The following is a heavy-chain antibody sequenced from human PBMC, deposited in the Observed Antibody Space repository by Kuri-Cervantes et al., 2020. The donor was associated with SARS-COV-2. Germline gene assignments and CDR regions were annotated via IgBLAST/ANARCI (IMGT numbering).Heavy chain of an antibody. D-gene: IGHD4-23*01. CDR2: ISGSGGST. J-gene: IGHJ3*02. CDR1: GFTFSSYA. V-gene: IGHV3-23*01. CDR3: ARAKTTVVTLNDAFDI. Sequence: GGSLRLSCAASGFTFSSYAMSWVRQAPGKGLEWVSAISGSGGSTYYADSVEGGFTISRDNSKNTLYLQMNSLRAEDTAVYYCARAKTTVVTLNDAFDIWGQGTMVTVSS.